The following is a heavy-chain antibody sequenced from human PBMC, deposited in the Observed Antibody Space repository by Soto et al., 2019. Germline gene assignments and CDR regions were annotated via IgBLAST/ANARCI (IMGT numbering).Heavy chain of an antibody. Sequence: ASVKVSCKASGGTFSSYTISWVRQAPGQGLEWMGRIIPILGIANYAQKFQGRVTITADKSTSTAYMELSSLRSEDTAVYYCAIADPSYGSGPGYYYYYYMDVWGKGTTVTVSS. V-gene: IGHV1-69*02. D-gene: IGHD3-10*01. CDR2: IIPILGIA. CDR1: GGTFSSYT. J-gene: IGHJ6*03. CDR3: AIADPSYGSGPGYYYYYYMDV.